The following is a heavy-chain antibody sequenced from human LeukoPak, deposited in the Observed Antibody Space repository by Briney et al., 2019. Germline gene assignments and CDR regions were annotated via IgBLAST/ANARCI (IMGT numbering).Heavy chain of an antibody. CDR2: INSDGSST. D-gene: IGHD4-23*01. V-gene: IGHV3-74*01. J-gene: IGHJ4*02. CDR1: GFTFSSYW. Sequence: GGSLRLSCAASGFTFSSYWMHWVRQAPGKGLVWVSHINSDGSSTSYADSVKGRFTISRDIAKNTLYLQMNSLGAEDTAVYYCARVYIYDGNDFDYWGQGTLVTVSS. CDR3: ARVYIYDGNDFDY.